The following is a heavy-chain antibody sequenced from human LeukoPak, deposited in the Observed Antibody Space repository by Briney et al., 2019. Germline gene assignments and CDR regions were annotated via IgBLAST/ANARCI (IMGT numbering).Heavy chain of an antibody. Sequence: PSETLSLTCAVYGGSFRDYYWSWIRQPPGKGLEWIGEINHSGSTNYNPSLKSRVTISVDTSKNQFSLKLSSVTAADTAVYYCARRPGSYFKYYFDYWGQGTLVTVSS. CDR1: GGSFRDYY. CDR2: INHSGST. CDR3: ARRPGSYFKYYFDY. V-gene: IGHV4-34*01. D-gene: IGHD3-10*01. J-gene: IGHJ4*02.